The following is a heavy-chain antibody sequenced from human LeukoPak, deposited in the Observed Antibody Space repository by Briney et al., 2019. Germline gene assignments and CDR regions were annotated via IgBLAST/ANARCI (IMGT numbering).Heavy chain of an antibody. J-gene: IGHJ6*03. Sequence: PGGSLRLSCAASGFTVTSNFMTWVRQAPGKGLEWVSIIYSDGTTYYVDSVKGRFTISRDSSKNTLYLQMSSLRAEDTAVYYCARNSFLLRSISYYYYMDVWGKGATVTVS. V-gene: IGHV3-66*02. CDR1: GFTVTSNF. CDR2: IYSDGTT. D-gene: IGHD2-2*01. CDR3: ARNSFLLRSISYYYYMDV.